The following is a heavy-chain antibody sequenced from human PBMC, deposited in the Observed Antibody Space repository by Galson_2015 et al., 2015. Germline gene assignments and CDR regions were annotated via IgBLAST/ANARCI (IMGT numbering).Heavy chain of an antibody. V-gene: IGHV1-18*01. Sequence: SVKVSCKASSYTFISYGINRVRQAPGQGLEWMGWISPYNGNTNYARKVLGRVIMTTDTSTSTAFMELTSLTSDDTAVYYCARGGGHSWTNYYIYSGQGTLVTVSS. CDR3: ARGGGHSWTNYYIY. D-gene: IGHD3/OR15-3a*01. J-gene: IGHJ4*02. CDR2: ISPYNGNT. CDR1: SYTFISYG.